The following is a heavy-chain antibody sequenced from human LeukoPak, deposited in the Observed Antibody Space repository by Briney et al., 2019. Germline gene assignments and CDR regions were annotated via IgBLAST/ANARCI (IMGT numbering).Heavy chain of an antibody. Sequence: GSLRLSCATSGFNFGDHAMTWVRQAPGKGLEWVGFIRSKAYRGTTEYAASVKGRFTISRDDSKSVVYLQMNSLKSEDTAVYYCSRGPIQLWVRNGVDVWGQGTTVTVSS. CDR3: SRGPIQLWVRNGVDV. CDR1: GFNFGDHA. D-gene: IGHD5-18*01. V-gene: IGHV3-49*04. CDR2: IRSKAYRGTT. J-gene: IGHJ6*02.